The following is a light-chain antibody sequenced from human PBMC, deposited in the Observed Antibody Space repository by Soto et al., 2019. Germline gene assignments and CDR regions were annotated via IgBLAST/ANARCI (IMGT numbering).Light chain of an antibody. J-gene: IGKJ5*01. CDR1: QDIGSW. CDR2: AAS. CDR3: QQANSFPIT. V-gene: IGKV1-12*01. Sequence: DIPMTQSPSSVSASVGDRVTITCRASQDIGSWLAWYQQKPGKAPKLLIYAASSLQSGVPSRFSGSGSGTDFTLTISSLQPEDFATYFCQQANSFPITFGRGTRLEIK.